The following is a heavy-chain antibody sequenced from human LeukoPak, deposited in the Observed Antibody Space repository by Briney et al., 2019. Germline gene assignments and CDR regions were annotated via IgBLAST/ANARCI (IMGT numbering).Heavy chain of an antibody. CDR2: IIPIFGTA. J-gene: IGHJ6*02. Sequence: SVKVSCEASGGTFSSYAISWVRQAPGQGLEWMGGIIPIFGTANYAQKFQGRVTITADESTSTAYMELSSLRSEDTAVYYCAREVTVVVLPVTTDYQYFGMDVWAKGPRSPSP. CDR3: AREVTVVVLPVTTDYQYFGMDV. V-gene: IGHV1-69*13. CDR1: GGTFSSYA. D-gene: IGHD4-11*01.